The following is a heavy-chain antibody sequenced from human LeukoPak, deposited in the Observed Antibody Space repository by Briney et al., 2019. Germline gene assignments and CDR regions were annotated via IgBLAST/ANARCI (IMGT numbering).Heavy chain of an antibody. CDR3: ARAYSNYVSWFDP. D-gene: IGHD4-11*01. CDR2: VSTYNGNT. Sequence: ASVKVSCKASGYTFSNYAINWVRQAPGQGLEWMGWVSTYNGNTNYAQKLQGRVTMTTDTSTSTAYMELRSLRSDDTAVYYCARAYSNYVSWFDPWGQGTLVTVSS. V-gene: IGHV1-18*01. J-gene: IGHJ5*02. CDR1: GYTFSNYA.